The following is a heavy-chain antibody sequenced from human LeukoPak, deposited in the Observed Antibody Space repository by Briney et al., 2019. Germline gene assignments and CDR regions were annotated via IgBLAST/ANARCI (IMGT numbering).Heavy chain of an antibody. CDR3: ASGDYGPIF. J-gene: IGHJ4*02. Sequence: GGSLRLSCAASGFTVSSNYMSWVRQAPGKGLEWVSVINSGGSTFYADSVKGRFTISRDNSKNTLYLQMNSLRADDTAVYHCASGDYGPIFRGQGTLVTVSS. V-gene: IGHV3-53*01. CDR2: INSGGST. CDR1: GFTVSSNY. D-gene: IGHD4-17*01.